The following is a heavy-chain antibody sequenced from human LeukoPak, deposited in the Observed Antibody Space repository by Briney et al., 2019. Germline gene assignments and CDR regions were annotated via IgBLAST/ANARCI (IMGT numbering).Heavy chain of an antibody. CDR2: ISSSGSTI. V-gene: IGHV3-48*03. CDR1: GFTFSSYE. CDR3: ATYSGAHHKTFDD. J-gene: IGHJ4*02. D-gene: IGHD1-26*01. Sequence: GGSLRLSCAASGFTFSSYEMNWVRQAPGKGLEWVSYISSSGSTIYYADSVKGRFTISRDNAKNSLYLQMSSLRAEDTAVYYCATYSGAHHKTFDDWGQGTLVTVSS.